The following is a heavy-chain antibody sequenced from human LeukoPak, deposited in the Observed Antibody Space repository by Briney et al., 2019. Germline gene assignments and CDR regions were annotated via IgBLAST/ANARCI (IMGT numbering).Heavy chain of an antibody. CDR1: GFTFSTYD. J-gene: IGHJ6*02. V-gene: IGHV3-48*01. Sequence: GGSLRLSCAASGFTFSTYDMNWVRQAPGKGLEWVSYISSSSRTISYADSVKGRFTISRDNAKNSLYLQMNSLRAEDTAVYYCARLRYYAMDVWGQGTTVTVSS. CDR2: ISSSSRTI. CDR3: ARLRYYAMDV.